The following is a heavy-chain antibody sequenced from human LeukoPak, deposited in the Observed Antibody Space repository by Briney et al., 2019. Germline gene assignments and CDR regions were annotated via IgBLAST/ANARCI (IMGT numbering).Heavy chain of an antibody. CDR2: IDWDDDK. CDR1: GFSLSTSGMC. V-gene: IGHV2-70*11. J-gene: IGHJ4*02. Sequence: SGPALVKPTQTLTLTCTFSGFSLSTSGMCVSWIRQPPGKALEWLARIDWDDDKYYGTSLKTRLTISKDTSKNQVVLTMTNMDPVDTATYYCARIHPNWGSFDYWGQGTLVTVSS. D-gene: IGHD7-27*01. CDR3: ARIHPNWGSFDY.